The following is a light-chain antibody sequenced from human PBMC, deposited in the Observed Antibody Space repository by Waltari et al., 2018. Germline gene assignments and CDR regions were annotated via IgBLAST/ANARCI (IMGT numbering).Light chain of an antibody. V-gene: IGKV3-11*01. CDR3: HQRSNWRT. J-gene: IGKJ1*01. CDR1: QTVGNH. CDR2: DAS. Sequence: EIVLTQSPATLSLSPGERATPSCRASQTVGNHLAWYQLKPGQAPRLLIYDASNRAAGIPGRFSGSGSGTDFTRTISRREPEDFAVYYCHQRSNWRTFGQGTKVEIK.